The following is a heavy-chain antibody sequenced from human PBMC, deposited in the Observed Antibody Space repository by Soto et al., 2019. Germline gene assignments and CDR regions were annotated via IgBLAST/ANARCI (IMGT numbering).Heavy chain of an antibody. CDR1: GFTFSSYG. J-gene: IGHJ4*02. D-gene: IGHD6-19*01. CDR2: IWYDNSAVI. V-gene: IGHV3-33*06. CDR3: GKAVATRVYDY. Sequence: GGSLRLSCAASGFTFSSYGMHWVRQAPGKGLEWVAVIWYDNSAVIHYADSVKGRFSISRDNSKNTLYLQMNSLRAEDTAVYFCGKAVATRVYDYWGQGTLVTVSS.